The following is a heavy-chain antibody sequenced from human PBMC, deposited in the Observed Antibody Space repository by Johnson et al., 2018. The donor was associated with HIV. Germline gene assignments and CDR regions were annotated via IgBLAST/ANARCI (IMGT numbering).Heavy chain of an antibody. D-gene: IGHD3-10*01. Sequence: QMLLVESGGGVVQPGGSLRLSCAASGFTFSSYGMHWVRQAPGKGLEWVAFIRYDGSNKYYADSVKGRFTISRDNSKNTLYLQMNSLRADDEAVDYCTTGDGSGRYGVGSNDAFDIWGQGTRVTVSS. V-gene: IGHV3-30*02. CDR3: TTGDGSGRYGVGSNDAFDI. J-gene: IGHJ3*02. CDR2: IRYDGSNK. CDR1: GFTFSSYG.